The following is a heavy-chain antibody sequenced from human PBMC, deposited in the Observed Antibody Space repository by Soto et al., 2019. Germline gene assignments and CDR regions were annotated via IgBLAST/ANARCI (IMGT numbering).Heavy chain of an antibody. Sequence: ASVKVSCKAPGYTFTSYGISWVRQAPGQGLEWMGWISAYNGNTNYAQKLQGRVTMTTDTSTSTAYMELRSLRSDDTAAYYCAKSNFWSRYENWFDPWGQGTLVTVSS. CDR1: GYTFTSYG. V-gene: IGHV1-18*04. CDR2: ISAYNGNT. J-gene: IGHJ5*02. D-gene: IGHD3-3*01. CDR3: AKSNFWSRYENWFDP.